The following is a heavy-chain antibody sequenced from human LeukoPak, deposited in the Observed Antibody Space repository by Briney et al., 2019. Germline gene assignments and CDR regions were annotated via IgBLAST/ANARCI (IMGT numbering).Heavy chain of an antibody. CDR2: ISSGSIYI. CDR1: GFTFSSFS. CDR3: ARGVRDEYSSGWYPIGY. Sequence: GGSLRLSCAASGFTFSSFSMNWVRQAPGKGLEWVSSISSGSIYIYYADSVKGRFTISRDNAKNSLYLQMNSLRAEDTAVYYCARGVRDEYSSGWYPIGYWGQGTLVTVSS. J-gene: IGHJ4*02. D-gene: IGHD6-19*01. V-gene: IGHV3-21*01.